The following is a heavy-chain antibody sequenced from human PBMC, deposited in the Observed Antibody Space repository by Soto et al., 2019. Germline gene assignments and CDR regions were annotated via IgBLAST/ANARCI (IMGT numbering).Heavy chain of an antibody. Sequence: ASVKVSCKASGYTFTGYYIHWVRQAPGQGLEWMGWINPNSGGTNYAQKFQGRVTMTRDTSITTAYMELSSLRSDDTAVYYCARTLGIAVRGAKYDFWRKGPLITASS. J-gene: IGHJ4*02. CDR3: ARTLGIAVRGAKYDF. D-gene: IGHD6-19*01. V-gene: IGHV1-2*02. CDR2: INPNSGGT. CDR1: GYTFTGYY.